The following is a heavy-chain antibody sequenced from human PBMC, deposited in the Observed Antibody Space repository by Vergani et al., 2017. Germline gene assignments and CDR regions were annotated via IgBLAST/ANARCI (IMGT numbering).Heavy chain of an antibody. V-gene: IGHV3-30*18. D-gene: IGHD4-11*01. Sequence: QVHLVESGGGVVQPGRSLTLSCVASGFSFRGHGMHWVRPAPVKGLEWVAMISYDGDRRDYGDFVKGRFTISRDSSKTVYLQMNSRRVEDTAMYFCGKDVSYSTAWPHFDSRGQGTLVTVSS. CDR1: GFSFRGHG. J-gene: IGHJ4*02. CDR2: ISYDGDRR. CDR3: GKDVSYSTAWPHFDS.